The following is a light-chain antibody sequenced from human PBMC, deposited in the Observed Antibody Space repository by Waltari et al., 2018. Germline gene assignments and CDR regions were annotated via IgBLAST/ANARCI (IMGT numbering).Light chain of an antibody. Sequence: DIVMTQSPDSLAVSLGERATINCKSSQSVLHSSNNKNYLAWYQQKPGQPPNLLIYWASTREAGVPYRFSGSGSGTDFTLTISSLQAEDVAVYYCQQYFSAPWTFGQGTKVEIK. CDR3: QQYFSAPWT. CDR1: QSVLHSSNNKNY. V-gene: IGKV4-1*01. CDR2: WAS. J-gene: IGKJ1*01.